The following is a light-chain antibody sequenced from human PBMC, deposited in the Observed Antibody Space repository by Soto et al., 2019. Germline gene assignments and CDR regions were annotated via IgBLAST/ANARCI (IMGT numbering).Light chain of an antibody. J-gene: IGKJ4*01. CDR3: QQYGSSPLT. Sequence: EIVLTQSPDTLSLSPGERATLSCRASQSVRSNYLAWYQRKPGQAPRFLIYDASSRATGIPDRFSGSGSGTDFTLTISRLEPEDFAAYYCQQYGSSPLTFGGGTKVEIK. CDR1: QSVRSNY. CDR2: DAS. V-gene: IGKV3-20*01.